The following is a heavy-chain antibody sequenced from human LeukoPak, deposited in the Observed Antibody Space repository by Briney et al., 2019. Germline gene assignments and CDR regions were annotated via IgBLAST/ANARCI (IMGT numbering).Heavy chain of an antibody. CDR3: ARSLYRGYYFDY. CDR1: GFTVSTNY. Sequence: GGSLRLPCAVSGFTVSTNYMTWVRQAPGKGLEWVSFIYSDGTTYYTDSVKGRFTISRDNSKNTLYLQMNSLRAEDTAVYYCARSLYRGYYFDYWGQGTLVTVSS. D-gene: IGHD3-16*01. CDR2: IYSDGTT. V-gene: IGHV3-53*01. J-gene: IGHJ4*02.